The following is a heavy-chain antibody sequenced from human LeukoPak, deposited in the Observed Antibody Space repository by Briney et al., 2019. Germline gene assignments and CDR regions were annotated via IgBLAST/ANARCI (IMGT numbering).Heavy chain of an antibody. CDR2: ITGSGGST. CDR3: ARGRNTGRQFYFDY. J-gene: IGHJ4*02. D-gene: IGHD5-18*01. V-gene: IGHV3-23*01. CDR1: GFTFSSSG. Sequence: PGGSLRLSCAASGFTFSSSGMGWVRQAPGKGLECVSPITGSGGSTSYTDSVEGRFTISRDNSKNTLYLQMNSLRAEDTAVYYCARGRNTGRQFYFDYWGQGTLVTVAS.